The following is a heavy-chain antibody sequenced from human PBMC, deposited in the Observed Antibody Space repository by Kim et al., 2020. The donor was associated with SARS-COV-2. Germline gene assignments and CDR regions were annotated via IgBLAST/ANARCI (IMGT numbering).Heavy chain of an antibody. V-gene: IGHV4-30-4*01. D-gene: IGHD2-21*02. CDR2: IYYSGST. CDR3: ARDVDGYRLYFDY. J-gene: IGHJ4*02. CDR1: GGSISSGDYY. Sequence: SETLSLTCTVSGGSISSGDYYWSWIRQPPGKGLEWIGYIYYSGSTYYNPSLKSRVTISVDTSKNQFSLKLSSVTAADTAVYYCARDVDGYRLYFDYWGQGTLVTVSS.